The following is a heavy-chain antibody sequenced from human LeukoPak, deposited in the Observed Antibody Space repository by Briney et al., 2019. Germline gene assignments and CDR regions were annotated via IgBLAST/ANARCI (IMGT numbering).Heavy chain of an antibody. CDR3: ASGGWYRISDY. CDR1: GGSISSYY. J-gene: IGHJ4*02. D-gene: IGHD6-19*01. Sequence: PSETLSLTCTVSGGSISSYYWSWIRQPPGKGLEWIGYIYYSGSTNYNPSLKSRVTISVDTSKNQFSLKLSSVTAADTAVYYCASGGWYRISDYWGQGTLVTVSS. V-gene: IGHV4-59*01. CDR2: IYYSGST.